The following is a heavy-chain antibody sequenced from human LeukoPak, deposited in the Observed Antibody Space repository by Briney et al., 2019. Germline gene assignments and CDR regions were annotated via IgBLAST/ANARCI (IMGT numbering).Heavy chain of an antibody. CDR1: GFTFDDYA. D-gene: IGHD1-26*01. V-gene: IGHV3-53*01. Sequence: PGGSLRLSCAASGFTFDDYAMHWVRQAPGKGLEWVSVIYSGGSTYYADSVKGRFTISRDNSKNTLYLQMNSLRAEDTAVYYCARRYSGSYSPDAFDIWGQGTMVTVSS. J-gene: IGHJ3*02. CDR3: ARRYSGSYSPDAFDI. CDR2: IYSGGST.